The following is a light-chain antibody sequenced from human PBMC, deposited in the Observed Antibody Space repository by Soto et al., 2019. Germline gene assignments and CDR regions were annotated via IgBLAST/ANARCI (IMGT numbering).Light chain of an antibody. V-gene: IGKV3-15*01. Sequence: EIVMTQSPATLSASPGERATLSCRASQSVSSNLAWYQQKPGQAPKLLIYGASTWATGVPARFSGSGSGTDFTLTIGSLQPEDFAAYYCQQLNSCLRPFGPGTKVDIK. CDR2: GAS. J-gene: IGKJ3*01. CDR1: QSVSSN. CDR3: QQLNSCLRP.